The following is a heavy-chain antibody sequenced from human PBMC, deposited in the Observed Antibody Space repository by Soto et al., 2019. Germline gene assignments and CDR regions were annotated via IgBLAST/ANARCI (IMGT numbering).Heavy chain of an antibody. CDR3: ASGDYGSGSYYYYGMDV. V-gene: IGHV1-8*01. D-gene: IGHD3-10*01. CDR2: MNPNSGNT. Sequence: QVQLVQSGAEVKKPGASVKVSCKASGYTFTSYDINWVRQATGQGLEWMGWMNPNSGNTGYAQKFQGRVTMTRNTSISTAYMELSSLRSEDTAVYYCASGDYGSGSYYYYGMDVWGQGTTVTVSS. CDR1: GYTFTSYD. J-gene: IGHJ6*02.